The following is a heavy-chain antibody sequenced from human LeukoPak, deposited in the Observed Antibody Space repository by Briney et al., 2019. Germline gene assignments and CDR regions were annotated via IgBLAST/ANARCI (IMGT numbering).Heavy chain of an antibody. Sequence: ASVKVSCKASGYTFTSYYMHWVRQAPGQGLEWMGIINPSGGSASYAQKFQGRVTMTRDTSTSTVYMEVSSLRSEDTAVYYCARDATSSGYYWDWGQGTLVTVSS. CDR2: INPSGGSA. J-gene: IGHJ4*02. CDR1: GYTFTSYY. D-gene: IGHD3-22*01. CDR3: ARDATSSGYYWD. V-gene: IGHV1-46*01.